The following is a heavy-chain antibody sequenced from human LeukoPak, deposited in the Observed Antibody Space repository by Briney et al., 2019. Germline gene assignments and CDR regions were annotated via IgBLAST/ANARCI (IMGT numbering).Heavy chain of an antibody. CDR2: INWNGGST. CDR1: GFTFDDYG. V-gene: IGHV3-20*04. J-gene: IGHJ6*03. D-gene: IGHD3-10*01. Sequence: PGGSLRLSCAASGFTFDDYGMSWVRQAPGKGLEWVSGINWNGGSTGYADSVKGRFTISRDNAKNSLYLQMNSLRGEDTALYYCARDRLWFGELLVPTGYYMDVWGKGTTVTVSS. CDR3: ARDRLWFGELLVPTGYYMDV.